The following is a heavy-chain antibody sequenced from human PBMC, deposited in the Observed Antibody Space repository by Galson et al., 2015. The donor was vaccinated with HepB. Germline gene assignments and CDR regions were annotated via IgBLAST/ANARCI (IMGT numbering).Heavy chain of an antibody. CDR3: ATRSGASGWYSYFQH. V-gene: IGHV3-23*01. CDR2: MSDNGDNT. CDR1: GFTFSSYA. Sequence: SLRLSCAASGFTFSSYAIMWVRQAPGKGLEWVSGMSDNGDNTFYADSVKGRFTIPRDISKNTVYLQMNSLRVEDTAVYYCATRSGASGWYSYFQHWGQGTLVTASS. J-gene: IGHJ1*01. D-gene: IGHD6-19*01.